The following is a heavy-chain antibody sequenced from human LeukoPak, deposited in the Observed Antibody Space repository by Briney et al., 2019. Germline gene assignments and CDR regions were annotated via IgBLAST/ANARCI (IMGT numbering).Heavy chain of an antibody. Sequence: GGSLRLSCAASGFTFSSYGMHWVRQAPGKGLEWVTFIWYDGSDKYYAESVKGRFTISRDNSKNTLYLQMNSLRAEDTAVYYCARDRYTSSWRTMDYWGQGTLVTVSS. CDR2: IWYDGSDK. J-gene: IGHJ4*02. D-gene: IGHD6-13*01. CDR1: GFTFSSYG. CDR3: ARDRYTSSWRTMDY. V-gene: IGHV3-33*01.